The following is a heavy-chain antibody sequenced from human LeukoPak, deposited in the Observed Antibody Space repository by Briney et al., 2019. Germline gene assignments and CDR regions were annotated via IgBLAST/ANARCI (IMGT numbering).Heavy chain of an antibody. V-gene: IGHV4-4*07. Sequence: SETLSLTCTVSGGSISSYYWSWIRQPAGKGLEWIGRIYTSGSTNYNPSLKSRVTMSVDTSKNQFSLKLSSVTAADTAVYYCARHSGWSPFSSNCYMDVWGKGTTVTVSS. CDR2: IYTSGST. CDR3: ARHSGWSPFSSNCYMDV. D-gene: IGHD6-19*01. CDR1: GGSISSYY. J-gene: IGHJ6*03.